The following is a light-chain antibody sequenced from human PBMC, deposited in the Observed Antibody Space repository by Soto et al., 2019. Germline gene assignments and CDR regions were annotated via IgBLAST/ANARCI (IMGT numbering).Light chain of an antibody. CDR1: SSDVGSYNL. Sequence: QPVPTQPASVSGSPGQSITISCTGTSSDVGSYNLVSWYQQHPGKAPKLMIYEGSKRPSGVSNRFSGSKSGNTASLTISGLQAEDEADYYCCSYAGSSAVVFGGGTKLTVL. CDR3: CSYAGSSAVV. J-gene: IGLJ2*01. CDR2: EGS. V-gene: IGLV2-23*01.